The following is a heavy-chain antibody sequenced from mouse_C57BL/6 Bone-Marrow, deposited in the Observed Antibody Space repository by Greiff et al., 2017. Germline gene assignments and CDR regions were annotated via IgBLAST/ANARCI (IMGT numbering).Heavy chain of an antibody. V-gene: IGHV5-12*01. J-gene: IGHJ2*01. Sequence: VQLKESGGGLVQPGGSLKLSCAASGFTFSDYYMYWVRQTPEKRLEWVAYISNGGGSTYYPDTVKGRFTISRDNAKNTLYLQMSRLQSEDTAMYYCARLYYYGSSSYYFDYWGQGTTLTVSS. CDR2: ISNGGGST. CDR3: ARLYYYGSSSYYFDY. D-gene: IGHD1-1*01. CDR1: GFTFSDYY.